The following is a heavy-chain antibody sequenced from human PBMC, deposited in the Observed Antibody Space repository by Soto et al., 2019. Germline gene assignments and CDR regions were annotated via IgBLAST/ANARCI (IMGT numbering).Heavy chain of an antibody. V-gene: IGHV1-18*01. J-gene: IGHJ4*02. Sequence: QVQLVQSGAEGKKPGASVKVSYMASGYTFTRYYINWVRQAPGQGLEWMGWVSAYNGNTHYEHKIQGRVTLTTDTATSTAYMGLRSLISDDTDVYFCGRGGQWDFLSDYWGQGTLVTVSS. CDR3: GRGGQWDFLSDY. D-gene: IGHD1-26*01. CDR1: GYTFTRYY. CDR2: VSAYNGNT.